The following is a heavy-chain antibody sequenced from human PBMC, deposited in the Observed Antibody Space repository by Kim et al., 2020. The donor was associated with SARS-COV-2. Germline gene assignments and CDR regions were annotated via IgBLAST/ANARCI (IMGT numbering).Heavy chain of an antibody. Sequence: ASVKVSCKAVGDTFTSYDTNWVRQATGQGLEWMGWMNPNSGNTGYAQKFQGRVTMTRNTSISTAYMELSSLRSEDTAVYYCARLIKNTVTTSWYFDLWGRCTLVTVSS. D-gene: IGHD4-17*01. J-gene: IGHJ2*01. CDR1: GDTFTSYD. CDR3: ARLIKNTVTTSWYFDL. V-gene: IGHV1-8*01. CDR2: MNPNSGNT.